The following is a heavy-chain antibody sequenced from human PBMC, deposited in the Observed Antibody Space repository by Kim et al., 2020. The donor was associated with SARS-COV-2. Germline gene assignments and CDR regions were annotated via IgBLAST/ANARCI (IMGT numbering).Heavy chain of an antibody. CDR2: ISSNGGST. CDR1: GFTFSSYA. D-gene: IGHD1-26*01. Sequence: GGSLRLSCSASGFTFSSYAMHWVRQAPGKGLEYVSAISSNGGSTYYADSVKGRFTISRDNSKNTLYLQMSSLRAEDTAVYYCVKASEAIVGATRSYYYGMDVWGQGTTVTVSS. J-gene: IGHJ6*02. V-gene: IGHV3-64D*06. CDR3: VKASEAIVGATRSYYYGMDV.